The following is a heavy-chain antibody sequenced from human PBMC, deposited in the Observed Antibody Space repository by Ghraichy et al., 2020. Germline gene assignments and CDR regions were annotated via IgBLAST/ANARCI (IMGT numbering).Heavy chain of an antibody. CDR3: ARDTGYSSSWYRG. CDR1: GFTFSSYS. V-gene: IGHV3-21*01. D-gene: IGHD6-13*01. CDR2: ISSSSSYI. J-gene: IGHJ4*02. Sequence: GGSLRLSCAASGFTFSSYSMNWVRQAPGKGLEWVSSISSSSSYIYYAESVKGRFTISRDNAKNSLYLQMNSLRAEDTAVYYCARDTGYSSSWYRGWGQGTLVTVSS.